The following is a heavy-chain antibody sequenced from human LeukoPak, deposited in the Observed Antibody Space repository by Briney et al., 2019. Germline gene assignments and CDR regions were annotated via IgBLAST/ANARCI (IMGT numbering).Heavy chain of an antibody. D-gene: IGHD5-18*01. CDR2: ISAYNGNT. J-gene: IGHJ6*02. V-gene: IGHV1-18*01. Sequence: ASVKVSCKASGYTFTSYGISWVRQAPGQGLEWMRWISAYNGNTNYAQKLQGRATMTTDTSTSTAYMELRSLRSDDTAVYYCARDGYILSSGYSYGYSSDYYYGMDVWGQGTTVTVSS. CDR1: GYTFTSYG. CDR3: ARDGYILSSGYSYGYSSDYYYGMDV.